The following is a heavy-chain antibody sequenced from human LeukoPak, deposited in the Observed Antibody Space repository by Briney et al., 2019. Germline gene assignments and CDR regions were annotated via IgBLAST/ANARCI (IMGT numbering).Heavy chain of an antibody. CDR3: ARGVYAGSGY. J-gene: IGHJ4*02. CDR2: VFYRGNT. CDR1: GDSISNNY. V-gene: IGHV4-59*01. D-gene: IGHD2-8*01. Sequence: SETLSLTCTVSGDSISNNYWSWIRQSPGKGLEWIGNVFYRGNTNYNPSLKSRVTISVDTSKNQFSLKLNSVTAADTAVYYCARGVYAGSGYWGQGALATVSS.